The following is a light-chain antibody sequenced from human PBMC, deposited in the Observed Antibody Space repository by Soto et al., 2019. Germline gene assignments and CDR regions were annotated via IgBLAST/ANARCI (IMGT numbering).Light chain of an antibody. V-gene: IGKV1-5*03. CDR2: WAS. Sequence: DIQLTQSPSTLSASVGDRVTITCRASQNINGYLAWYQQKPGKAPKLLIYWASSLISGVPSRFTGGESGTEFTLTISSLQPDDFATYYCQKYSAYPLTFGGGTKVDIK. CDR3: QKYSAYPLT. J-gene: IGKJ4*01. CDR1: QNINGY.